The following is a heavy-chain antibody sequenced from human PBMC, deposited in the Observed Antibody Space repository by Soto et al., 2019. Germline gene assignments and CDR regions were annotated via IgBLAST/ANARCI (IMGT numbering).Heavy chain of an antibody. J-gene: IGHJ3*02. CDR3: ATWTSVHDTFDI. CDR2: IDPSDSYT. CDR1: GYSFTSYW. Sequence: GESLKISCKGSGYSFTSYWITWVRQMSGKGLEWMGMIDPSDSYTNYSPSFQGHVTISADKSINTAYLQWGSLKASDTAIYYCATWTSVHDTFDIWGQGTMVTVSS. D-gene: IGHD5-12*01. V-gene: IGHV5-10-1*01.